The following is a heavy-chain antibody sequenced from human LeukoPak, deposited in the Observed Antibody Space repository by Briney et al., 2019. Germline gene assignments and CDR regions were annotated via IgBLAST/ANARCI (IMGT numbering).Heavy chain of an antibody. V-gene: IGHV3-15*01. CDR3: LTGDYDFWSGFYSPNHYFDY. CDR1: GVTLTSAW. J-gene: IGHJ4*02. Sequence: GGSLRLPCAVSGVTLTSAWMSWVRQAPGKGLEWVGRIKGKTAAGAPDYVASVKGRFTISRDDSKNTLFLQMNSLKTEDTAVYYCLTGDYDFWSGFYSPNHYFDYWGQGTLVTVSS. D-gene: IGHD3-3*01. CDR2: IKGKTAAGAP.